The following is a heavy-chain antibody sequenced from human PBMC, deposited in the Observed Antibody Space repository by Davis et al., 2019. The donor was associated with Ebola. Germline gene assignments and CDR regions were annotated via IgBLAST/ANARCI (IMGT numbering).Heavy chain of an antibody. J-gene: IGHJ6*04. CDR2: IRYDGSNK. V-gene: IGHV3-30*02. CDR3: ARDHNPGHYTPYYYGMDV. CDR1: GFTFSSYG. Sequence: PGGSLRLSCAASGFTFSSYGMHWVRQTPGKGLEWVAYIRYDGSNKYYADSVKGRFTISRDNSKNTLYLQVNSLRAEDTAVYYCARDHNPGHYTPYYYGMDVWGKGTTVTVSS. D-gene: IGHD3-22*01.